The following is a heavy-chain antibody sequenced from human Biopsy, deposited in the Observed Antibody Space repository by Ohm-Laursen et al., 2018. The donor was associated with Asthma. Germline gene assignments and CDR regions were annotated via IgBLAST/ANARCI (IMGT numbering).Heavy chain of an antibody. CDR2: IYYSGET. CDR3: ARNLPGYTYGPFED. D-gene: IGHD5-18*01. Sequence: LSLTWSVSGASITTSPSYWSWLRLLPGKGLEWIGCIYYSGETFFNPSLKNPLFMSLDSSKNQFSLKMTSVTVADTAVYFCARNLPGYTYGPFEDWGQGTLVTVSS. J-gene: IGHJ4*02. CDR1: GASITTSPSY. V-gene: IGHV4-31*01.